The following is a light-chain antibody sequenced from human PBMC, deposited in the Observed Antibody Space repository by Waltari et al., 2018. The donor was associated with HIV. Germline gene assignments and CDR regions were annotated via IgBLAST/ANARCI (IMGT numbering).Light chain of an antibody. Sequence: DVQLTQSPSFLSASVGDRDTITCRASQGISNYLAWYQQKPGKAPNLLIYTASTLQSGVPSRFSGGRSGTEFTLTISSLQPEDFATYYCQPLDPYPLTFGGGTKVEIK. V-gene: IGKV1-9*01. J-gene: IGKJ4*01. CDR1: QGISNY. CDR3: QPLDPYPLT. CDR2: TAS.